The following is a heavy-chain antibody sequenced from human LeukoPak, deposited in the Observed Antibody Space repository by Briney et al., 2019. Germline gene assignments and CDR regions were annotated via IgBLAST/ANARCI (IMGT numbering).Heavy chain of an antibody. CDR3: AQGYWYFDL. J-gene: IGHJ2*01. V-gene: IGHV4-59*04. CDR2: IYHSGST. Sequence: PSETLSLTCTVSGGSIRSYYWSWIRQPPGKGLEWIGYIYHSGSTYYNPSLKSRVTISVDRSKNQFSLKLSSVTAADTAVYYCAQGYWYFDLWGRSTLVTVSS. CDR1: GGSIRSYY.